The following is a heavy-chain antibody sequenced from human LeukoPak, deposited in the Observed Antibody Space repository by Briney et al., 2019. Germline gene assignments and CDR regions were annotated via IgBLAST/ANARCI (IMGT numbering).Heavy chain of an antibody. J-gene: IGHJ4*02. D-gene: IGHD1-26*01. V-gene: IGHV4-59*01. Sequence: SETLSLTCAVSGGSIRSYYWNWVRQPPGKGLEWIGYMYYSGSTNYKPSLKSRITISGDTSNNQFSLKLHSVTAADTAVYYCGGGGTYSQFDYWGQGTLVTVSS. CDR1: GGSIRSYY. CDR3: GGGGTYSQFDY. CDR2: MYYSGST.